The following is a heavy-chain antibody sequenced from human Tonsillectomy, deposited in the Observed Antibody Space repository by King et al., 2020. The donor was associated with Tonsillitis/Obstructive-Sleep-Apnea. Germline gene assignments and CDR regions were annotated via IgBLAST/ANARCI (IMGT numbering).Heavy chain of an antibody. CDR3: ARALDYYDSSGYYPGDY. V-gene: IGHV3-33*01. CDR1: GFTFSSYG. Sequence: VQLVESGGGVVQPGRSLRLSCAASGFTFSSYGMHWVRQAPGRGLEWVAVIWYDGSNKYYADSVQGRFTISKDNAKNPRYLQMNSVRAEDTAVYYCARALDYYDSSGYYPGDYWGQGTLVTVSS. J-gene: IGHJ4*02. D-gene: IGHD3-22*01. CDR2: IWYDGSNK.